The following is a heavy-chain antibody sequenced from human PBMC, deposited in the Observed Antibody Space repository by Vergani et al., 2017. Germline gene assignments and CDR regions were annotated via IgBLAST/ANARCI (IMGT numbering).Heavy chain of an antibody. V-gene: IGHV4-34*01. CDR1: GGSFSDYY. D-gene: IGHD3-9*01. CDR3: AILYVILTGSNFDY. J-gene: IGHJ4*02. CDR2: INHSGST. Sequence: QVQLQQWGAGLLKPSETLSLTCAVYGGSFSDYYWSWIRQPPGKGLEWIGEINHSGSTNYNPSLKSRVTISVDTSKNQFSLKLSSVTAADTAVYYCAILYVILTGSNFDYWGQGTLVTVSS.